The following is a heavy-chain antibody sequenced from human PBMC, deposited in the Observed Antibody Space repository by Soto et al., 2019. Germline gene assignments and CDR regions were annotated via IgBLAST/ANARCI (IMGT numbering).Heavy chain of an antibody. J-gene: IGHJ4*02. CDR1: GGSFSGYY. Sequence: SETLSLTCAVYGGSFSGYYWSWIRQPPGKGLEWIGEINHSGSTNYNPSLKSRVTISVDTSKNQFSLKLSSVTAADTAVYYCARGPRTKYCSGGSCYEAFDYWGQGTLVTVSS. V-gene: IGHV4-34*01. CDR2: INHSGST. CDR3: ARGPRTKYCSGGSCYEAFDY. D-gene: IGHD2-15*01.